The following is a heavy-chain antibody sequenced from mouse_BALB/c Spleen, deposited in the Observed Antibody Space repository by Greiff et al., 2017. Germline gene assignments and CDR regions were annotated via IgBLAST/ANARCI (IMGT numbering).Heavy chain of an antibody. CDR3: ARVGHYYAMDY. CDR2: IWGDGST. CDR1: GFSLTGYG. Sequence: VQVVESGPGLVAPSQSLSITCTVSGFSLTGYGVNWVRQPPGKGLEWLGMIWGDGSTDYNSALKSRLSISKDNSKSQVFLKMNSLQTDDTARYYCARVGHYYAMDYWGQGTSVTVSS. V-gene: IGHV2-6-7*01. J-gene: IGHJ4*01.